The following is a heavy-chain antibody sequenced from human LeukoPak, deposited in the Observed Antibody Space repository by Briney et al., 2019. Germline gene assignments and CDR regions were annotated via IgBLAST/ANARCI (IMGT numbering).Heavy chain of an antibody. Sequence: GGSLRLSCAASGFIFSNYAMHWVRQAPDKGLEWVGLISYDGSDKYYADSVKGRFTMSRDNSKSTLYLQMNSLRADDTAVYYCTTTGGSGWHPLRYWGQGTLVTVSS. V-gene: IGHV3-30*03. CDR3: TTTGGSGWHPLRY. J-gene: IGHJ4*02. CDR2: ISYDGSDK. D-gene: IGHD6-19*01. CDR1: GFIFSNYA.